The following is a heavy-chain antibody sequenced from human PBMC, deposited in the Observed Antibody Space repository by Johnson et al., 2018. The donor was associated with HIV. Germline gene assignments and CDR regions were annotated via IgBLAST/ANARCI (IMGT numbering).Heavy chain of an antibody. V-gene: IGHV3-30*02. CDR2: IRYDGSDK. D-gene: IGHD6-6*01. J-gene: IGHJ3*02. CDR1: GFSFSGYG. Sequence: VESGGSLRLSCVASGFSFSGYGMHWVRQAPGKGLEWVAFIRYDGSDKYSADSVEGRFTISRDNSKNSLFLQMNSLRAEDTAVYYCVKERQLVRSFDIWGQGTMVTVSS. CDR3: VKERQLVRSFDI.